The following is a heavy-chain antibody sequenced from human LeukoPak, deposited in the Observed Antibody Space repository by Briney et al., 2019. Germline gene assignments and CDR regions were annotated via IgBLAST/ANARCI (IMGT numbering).Heavy chain of an antibody. Sequence: PGGSLRLSCAASGFPFSNYGMHWVRQAPGKGLEWVAFVRYDGSNENYADSGKGRFTISRDNSKNTLYLQMHSQRVEHTAVYYVAKGGGYTWDFLYIDDWGQGTLVTVSS. J-gene: IGHJ4*01. CDR2: VRYDGSNE. D-gene: IGHD1-7*01. CDR1: GFPFSNYG. V-gene: IGHV3-30*02. CDR3: AKGGGYTWDFLYIDD.